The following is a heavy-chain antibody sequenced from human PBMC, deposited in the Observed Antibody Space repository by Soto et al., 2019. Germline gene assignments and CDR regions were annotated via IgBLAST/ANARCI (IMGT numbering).Heavy chain of an antibody. J-gene: IGHJ4*02. CDR1: GYRFTTYW. CDR2: IYPGDSDT. Sequence: PGESLKISCKGSGYRFTTYWIGWVRQMPGKGLKWMAIIYPGDSDTRYSPSFQGQVTISADKSISTAYLQWSSLKASDTAMYYCARRAYGDYYFDYWGQGTLVTVSS. CDR3: ARRAYGDYYFDY. V-gene: IGHV5-51*01. D-gene: IGHD4-17*01.